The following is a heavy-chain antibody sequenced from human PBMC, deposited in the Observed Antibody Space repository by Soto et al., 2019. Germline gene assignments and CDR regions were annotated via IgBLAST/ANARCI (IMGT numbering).Heavy chain of an antibody. Sequence: PGGSLRLSCAASGFTFSSYAMSWVRQAPGKGLEWVSAISGSGGSTYYADSVKGRFTISRDNSKNTLYLQMNSLRAEDTAVYYCAKRGSGGSWDYYYYGMDVWGQGTTVTVSS. CDR3: AKRGSGGSWDYYYYGMDV. CDR2: ISGSGGST. J-gene: IGHJ6*02. V-gene: IGHV3-23*01. D-gene: IGHD2-15*01. CDR1: GFTFSSYA.